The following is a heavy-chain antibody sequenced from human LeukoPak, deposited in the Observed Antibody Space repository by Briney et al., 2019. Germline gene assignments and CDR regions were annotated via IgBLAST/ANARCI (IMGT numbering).Heavy chain of an antibody. J-gene: IGHJ4*02. Sequence: GGSLRLSCEASGFTFSSYAMSWVRQAPGKGLEWVSAISDSGSSTYDADSVKGRFTISRDNSKNTLYLQMHSLRAEDTAVYYCAKQLGYRSDGSCYFESWGQGTLVTVSS. CDR3: AKQLGYRSDGSCYFES. D-gene: IGHD2-15*01. V-gene: IGHV3-23*01. CDR2: ISDSGSST. CDR1: GFTFSSYA.